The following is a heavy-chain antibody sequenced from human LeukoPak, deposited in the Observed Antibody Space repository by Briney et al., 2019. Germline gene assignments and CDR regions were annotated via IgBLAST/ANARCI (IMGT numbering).Heavy chain of an antibody. V-gene: IGHV4-4*09. CDR2: IYTSGST. J-gene: IGHJ4*02. Sequence: SETLSLTCTVSGGSISSYYWSWIRQPPGKGLEWIGYIYTSGSTNYNPSHKSRVTITVDTSKNQFSLKLSSVTAADTAVYYCARRDSSGSYFDYWGQGTLVTVSS. CDR1: GGSISSYY. CDR3: ARRDSSGSYFDY. D-gene: IGHD3-22*01.